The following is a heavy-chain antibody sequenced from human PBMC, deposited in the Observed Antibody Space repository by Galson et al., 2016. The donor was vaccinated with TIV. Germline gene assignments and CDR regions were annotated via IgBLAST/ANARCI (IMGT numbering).Heavy chain of an antibody. CDR1: GFTFDEYG. J-gene: IGHJ6*02. V-gene: IGHV3-9*01. D-gene: IGHD5-18*01. CDR3: TKARGYGYGPPQDYYYGMDV. Sequence: SLRLSCAASGFTFDEYGIHWVRQGLGKGLEWVSGISSNSVYLGYADSVKGRFTISRDDAKNSLYLQMNSLRAEDTASYYCTKARGYGYGPPQDYYYGMDVWGQGTTVTVSS. CDR2: ISSNSVYL.